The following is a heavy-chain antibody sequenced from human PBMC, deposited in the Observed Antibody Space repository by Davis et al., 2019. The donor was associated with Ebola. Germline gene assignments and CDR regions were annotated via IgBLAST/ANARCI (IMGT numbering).Heavy chain of an antibody. J-gene: IGHJ5*02. V-gene: IGHV1-69*13. CDR3: ARVQTGYYYDSSDSPSWFDP. CDR2: IIPMFRSP. D-gene: IGHD3-22*01. CDR1: GDTFVSFG. Sequence: SVKVSCKASGDTFVSFGVSWVRQAPGEGLEWMGGIIPMFRSPHYAPSFQGRVTITADESTKTVYMELSSLRSDDTAMYYCARVQTGYYYDSSDSPSWFDPWGQGTLVIVSS.